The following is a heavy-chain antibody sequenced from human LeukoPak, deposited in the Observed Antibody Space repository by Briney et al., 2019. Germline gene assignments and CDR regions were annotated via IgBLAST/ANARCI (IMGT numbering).Heavy chain of an antibody. CDR2: MNPNSGNT. Sequence: ASVSVSCNASGYTFTSYDINWVRQPNGQGHEWMGWMNPNSGNTGYAQKFQGRVTMTRNTSISTAYMELSSLRSEDTAVYYCARVSVPFDYWGQGTLVTVSS. CDR1: GYTFTSYD. V-gene: IGHV1-8*01. CDR3: ARVSVPFDY. J-gene: IGHJ4*02. D-gene: IGHD3-10*01.